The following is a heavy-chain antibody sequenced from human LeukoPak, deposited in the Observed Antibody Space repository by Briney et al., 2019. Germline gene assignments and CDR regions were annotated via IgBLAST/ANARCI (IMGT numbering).Heavy chain of an antibody. J-gene: IGHJ5*02. D-gene: IGHD2/OR15-2a*01. V-gene: IGHV1-69*05. Sequence: ASVKVSCKASGGTFSSYAISWVRQAPGQGLEWMGRIIPIFGTANYAQKFQGRVTITTDESTSTAYMELSSLRSEDTAVYYCARDVIGWFDTWGQGTLVTVSS. CDR3: ARDVIGWFDT. CDR2: IIPIFGTA. CDR1: GGTFSSYA.